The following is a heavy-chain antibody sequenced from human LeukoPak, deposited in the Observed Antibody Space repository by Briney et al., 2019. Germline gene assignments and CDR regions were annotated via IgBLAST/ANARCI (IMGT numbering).Heavy chain of an antibody. CDR3: ARDHRKRDQNNWFDP. Sequence: ASVTVSRKSSGYTGTSCGYSWVRLAPRQGLESMGLIFAYNGNTNYAQKPQDRVTTTTETSTSTEYMELRSLRSDDTAVYYCARDHRKRDQNNWFDPWGQGTLVTVSS. V-gene: IGHV1-18*01. CDR2: IFAYNGNT. J-gene: IGHJ5*02. CDR1: GYTGTSCG.